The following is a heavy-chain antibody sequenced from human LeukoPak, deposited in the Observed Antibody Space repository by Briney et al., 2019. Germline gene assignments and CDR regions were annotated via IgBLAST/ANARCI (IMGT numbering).Heavy chain of an antibody. D-gene: IGHD5-12*01. Sequence: GGSLRLSCAASGFTFSSYTMHWIRQAPGKGLEWVSSISGSNSYIFYADSVKSRFTVSRDNAKDSLYLQMNSLRAEDTAVYYCTRDWRNLGYDYWGQGTLVTVSS. CDR1: GFTFSSYT. CDR3: TRDWRNLGYDY. V-gene: IGHV3-21*01. CDR2: ISGSNSYI. J-gene: IGHJ4*02.